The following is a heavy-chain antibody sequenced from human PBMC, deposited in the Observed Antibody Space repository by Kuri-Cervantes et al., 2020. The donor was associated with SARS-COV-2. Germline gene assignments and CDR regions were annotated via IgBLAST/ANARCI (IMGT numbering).Heavy chain of an antibody. CDR3: ARWGIAAAGIGEQFDP. CDR1: GYSFTSYW. D-gene: IGHD6-13*01. CDR2: IDPSDSYT. Sequence: GGSLRLSCKGSGYSFTSYWISWVRQMPGKGLEWMGRIDPSDSYTNYSPSFQGHVTISADKSISTAYLQWSSPKASDAAMYYCARWGIAAAGIGEQFDPWGQGTLVTVSS. J-gene: IGHJ5*02. V-gene: IGHV5-10-1*01.